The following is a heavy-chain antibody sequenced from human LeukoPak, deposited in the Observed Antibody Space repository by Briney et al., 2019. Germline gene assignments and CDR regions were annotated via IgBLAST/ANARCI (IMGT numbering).Heavy chain of an antibody. CDR2: ISSSSSYI. CDR3: ARVVRGVIPYYYYGMDV. D-gene: IGHD3-10*01. CDR1: GFTFSSYS. J-gene: IGHJ6*02. V-gene: IGHV3-21*01. Sequence: KTGGSLRLSCAASGFTFSSYSMNWVRQAPGKGLEWVSSISSSSSYIYYADSVKGRFTISRDDAKNSLYLQMNSLRAEDTAVYYCARVVRGVIPYYYYGMDVWGQGTTVTVSS.